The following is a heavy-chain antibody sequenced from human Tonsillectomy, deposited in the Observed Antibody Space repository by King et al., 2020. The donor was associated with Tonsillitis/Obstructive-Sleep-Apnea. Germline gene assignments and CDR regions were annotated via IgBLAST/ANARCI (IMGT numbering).Heavy chain of an antibody. CDR3: ARDLSGASDY. Sequence: HVQLVESGGGVVQPGRSLRLSCAASGFTFSSYAMHWVRQAPGKGLEWVAVISYDGSNKYYADSVKGRFTISRDNSKNTLYLQMSSLTAEDTAVYYCARDLSGASDYWGQGTLVTVSS. V-gene: IGHV3-30*04. J-gene: IGHJ4*02. CDR2: ISYDGSNK. CDR1: GFTFSSYA. D-gene: IGHD6-25*01.